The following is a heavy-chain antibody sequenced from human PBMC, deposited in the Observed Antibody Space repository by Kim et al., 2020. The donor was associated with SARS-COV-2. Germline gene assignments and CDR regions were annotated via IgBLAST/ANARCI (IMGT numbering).Heavy chain of an antibody. CDR1: GGSFSAYY. J-gene: IGHJ5*02. V-gene: IGHV4-34*01. CDR3: APRVGTSLNWFDP. Sequence: SETLSLTCAVYGGSFSAYYWSWIRQTPGKGLEWIGEINHSGSTNYNPSLKSRVTISVDTSKNQFSLKLSSVTAADTAVYYCAPRVGTSLNWFDPWGQGTL. CDR2: INHSGST. D-gene: IGHD2-2*01.